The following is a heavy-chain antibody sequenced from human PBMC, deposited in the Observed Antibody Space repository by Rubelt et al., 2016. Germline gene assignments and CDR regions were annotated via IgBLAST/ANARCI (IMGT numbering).Heavy chain of an antibody. CDR1: GYTFTSYG. J-gene: IGHJ5*02. Sequence: QVQLVQSGAEVKKPGASVKVSCKASGYTFTSYGISWARQAPGPGLAWMGCISANNGNTNYAQKAQGRVTMSTDTSTSTAYRERRSLRSDDTAVYYCARMRGPYSSSGGEFDPWGQGTLVTVSS. V-gene: IGHV1-18*01. CDR3: ARMRGPYSSSGGEFDP. CDR2: ISANNGNT. D-gene: IGHD6-13*01.